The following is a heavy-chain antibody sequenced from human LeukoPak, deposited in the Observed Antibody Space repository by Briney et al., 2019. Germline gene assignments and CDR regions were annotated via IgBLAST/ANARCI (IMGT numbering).Heavy chain of an antibody. CDR2: IYYSGST. CDR1: DGSISTYY. CDR3: ARDRDAFDI. V-gene: IGHV4-59*01. J-gene: IGHJ3*02. Sequence: PSETLSLTCTVSDGSISTYYRSWIRQPPGKGLEWIGYIYYSGSTNYNPSLKSRVTISVDTSKNQFSLKLSSVTAADTAVYYCARDRDAFDIWGQGTMVTVSS.